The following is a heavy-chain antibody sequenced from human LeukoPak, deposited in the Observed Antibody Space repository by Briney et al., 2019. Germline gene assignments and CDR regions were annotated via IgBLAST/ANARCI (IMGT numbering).Heavy chain of an antibody. V-gene: IGHV3-48*04. CDR2: ISPTSSTI. Sequence: GGSLRLSCAASGFTFSSYSMNWVRQAPGKGLEWVSYISPTSSTIYYADSVKGRFTISRDNAKNSLYLQMNSLRAEDTAVYYCARDRNSSSWYGGYWGQGTLVTVSS. CDR1: GFTFSSYS. D-gene: IGHD6-13*01. CDR3: ARDRNSSSWYGGY. J-gene: IGHJ4*02.